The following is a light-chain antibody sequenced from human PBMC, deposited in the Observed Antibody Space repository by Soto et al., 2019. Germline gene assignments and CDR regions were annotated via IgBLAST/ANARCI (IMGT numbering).Light chain of an antibody. CDR1: QSVLYTATNRNY. Sequence: DIVLTQSPESLAVSLGERVTITCKSSQSVLYTATNRNYIAWYRQKPGQPPKLLIYWASTRESGVPDRFTGSGSGTDFTLTVSSLQPEDVAVYYCQQYFTTPLTFVGGTKLEIK. J-gene: IGKJ4*01. V-gene: IGKV4-1*01. CDR3: QQYFTTPLT. CDR2: WAS.